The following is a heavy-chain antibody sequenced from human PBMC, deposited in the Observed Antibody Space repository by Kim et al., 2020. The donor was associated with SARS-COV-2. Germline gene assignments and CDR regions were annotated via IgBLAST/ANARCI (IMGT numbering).Heavy chain of an antibody. V-gene: IGHV4-34*01. Sequence: SETLSLTCAVYGGSFSGYYWSWIRQPPGKGLEWIGEINHSGSTNYNPSLKSRVTISVDTSKNQFSLKLSSVTAADTAVYYCAGAGYSSSWCVDYWGQGTL. CDR2: INHSGST. CDR3: AGAGYSSSWCVDY. J-gene: IGHJ4*02. D-gene: IGHD6-13*01. CDR1: GGSFSGYY.